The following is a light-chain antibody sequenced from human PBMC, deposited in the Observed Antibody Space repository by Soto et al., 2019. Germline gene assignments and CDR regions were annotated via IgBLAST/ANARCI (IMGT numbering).Light chain of an antibody. CDR2: GAY. CDR3: QKYNSGLIT. Sequence: DIRITHSPPSVSASVLYRVTITSRASQSIISWLAWYQQKPGKVPKLLIYGAYTLQSGVPSRFSGSGSGTDFTLTISSLQPEDVAIYYCQKYNSGLITFGQGTRLEIK. CDR1: QSIISW. J-gene: IGKJ5*01. V-gene: IGKV1-27*01.